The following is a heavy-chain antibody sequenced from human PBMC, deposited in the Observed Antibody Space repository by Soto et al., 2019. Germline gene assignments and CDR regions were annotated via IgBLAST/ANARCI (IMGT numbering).Heavy chain of an antibody. V-gene: IGHV4-39*01. CDR1: GGSISSSSYY. Sequence: SETLSLTCTVSGGSISSSSYYWGWIRQPPGKGLEWIGSIYYSGSTYYNPSLKSRVTISVDTSKNQFSLELSSVTAADTAVYYCARGGIWHQWLETYYYGMDVWGQGTTGTVSS. CDR2: IYYSGST. D-gene: IGHD6-19*01. CDR3: ARGGIWHQWLETYYYGMDV. J-gene: IGHJ6*02.